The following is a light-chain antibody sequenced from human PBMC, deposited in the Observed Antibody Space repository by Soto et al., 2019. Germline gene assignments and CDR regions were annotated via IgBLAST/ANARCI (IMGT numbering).Light chain of an antibody. CDR2: RAS. V-gene: IGKV1-5*03. CDR1: QDISNL. CDR3: QQYDSYLWT. J-gene: IGKJ1*01. Sequence: DIQMTQSPSTLSASVGDRVTITCRASQDISNLLAWFQQTPGKAPQLLIYRASNLKSGVPERFSVSRSGTEFTLTISSLQPDDFADYFCQQYDSYLWTFGQGTRWIT.